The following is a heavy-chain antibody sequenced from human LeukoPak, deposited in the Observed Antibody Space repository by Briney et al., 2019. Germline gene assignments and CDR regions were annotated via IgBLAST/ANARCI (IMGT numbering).Heavy chain of an antibody. V-gene: IGHV4-59*01. CDR3: ARHRYDFWSGPSPGGMDV. J-gene: IGHJ6*02. D-gene: IGHD3-3*01. Sequence: SETLSLTCTVSGGSISSYYWSWIRQPPGKGLEWIGYIYYSGSTNYNSSLKSRVTISVDTSKNQFSLKLSSVTAADTAVYYCARHRYDFWSGPSPGGMDVWGQGTTVTVSS. CDR1: GGSISSYY. CDR2: IYYSGST.